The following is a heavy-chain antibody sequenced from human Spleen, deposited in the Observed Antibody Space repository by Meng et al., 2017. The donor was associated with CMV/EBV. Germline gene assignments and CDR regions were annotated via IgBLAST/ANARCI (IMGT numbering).Heavy chain of an antibody. D-gene: IGHD2-15*01. J-gene: IGHJ6*02. CDR1: GYTFTSYA. Sequence: ASVKVSCKASGYTFTSYAISWVRQAPGQGLEWMGWISIYNDNRNYAQKFQGRVTMTTDTSTSTAYMELRSLKSDDTAVYYCAREILPREPPYYGLDVWGRGTTVTVSS. CDR2: ISIYNDNR. V-gene: IGHV1-18*01. CDR3: AREILPREPPYYGLDV.